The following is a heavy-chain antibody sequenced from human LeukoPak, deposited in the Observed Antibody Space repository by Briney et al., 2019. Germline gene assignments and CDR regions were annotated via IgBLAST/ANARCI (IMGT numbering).Heavy chain of an antibody. Sequence: PGGSLRLSCAASGFTFSSYGMNWVRQAPGMGLEWVAFISGAGLTTLYADSVKGRFTISRDNSKNTLYLQMNSLRAEDTAVYYCARELSSSYYYYGMDVWGQGTTVTVSS. CDR3: ARELSSSYYYYGMDV. J-gene: IGHJ6*02. D-gene: IGHD6-6*01. CDR1: GFTFSSYG. CDR2: ISGAGLTT. V-gene: IGHV3-23*01.